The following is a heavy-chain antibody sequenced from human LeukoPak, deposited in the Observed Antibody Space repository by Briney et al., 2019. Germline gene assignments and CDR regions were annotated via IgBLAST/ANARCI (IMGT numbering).Heavy chain of an antibody. D-gene: IGHD3-22*01. J-gene: IGHJ5*02. CDR2: INNDGSST. Sequence: PGGSLRLSCVASGFTFSSYWVHWVRQAPGKGLVWVSRINNDGSSTIYADSVKGRFTISRDNAKNTLYLQMNSLRAEDTAVYYCARNRDGSGFNWFDPWGQGTLVTVSS. CDR3: ARNRDGSGFNWFDP. V-gene: IGHV3-74*01. CDR1: GFTFSSYW.